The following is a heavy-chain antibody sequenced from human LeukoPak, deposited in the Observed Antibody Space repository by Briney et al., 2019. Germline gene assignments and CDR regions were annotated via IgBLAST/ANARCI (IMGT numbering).Heavy chain of an antibody. J-gene: IGHJ4*02. CDR2: IYYSGST. V-gene: IGHV4-59*01. D-gene: IGHD6-13*01. CDR1: GGSISSYY. Sequence: SETLSLACTVSGGSISSYYWSWIRQPPAKGLEWIGFIYYSGSTNYNHSLKSRVTISVDTSKNQFSLQLTSVTASDTAVYYCASPGIVAAGTDRGFDYWGQGTVVTVSS. CDR3: ASPGIVAAGTDRGFDY.